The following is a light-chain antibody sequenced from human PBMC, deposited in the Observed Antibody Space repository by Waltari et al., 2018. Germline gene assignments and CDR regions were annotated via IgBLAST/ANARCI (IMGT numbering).Light chain of an antibody. Sequence: QSALTQPASVSGSPGQSITIPCTGTSSDVGGYKYVSWYQQHPGKAPKLLIYDVSNRPSGVSNRFSGSKSGNTASLTISGLQAADEADYYCSSYTSSTVVFGGGTKLTVL. CDR1: SSDVGGYKY. J-gene: IGLJ3*02. V-gene: IGLV2-14*03. CDR2: DVS. CDR3: SSYTSSTVV.